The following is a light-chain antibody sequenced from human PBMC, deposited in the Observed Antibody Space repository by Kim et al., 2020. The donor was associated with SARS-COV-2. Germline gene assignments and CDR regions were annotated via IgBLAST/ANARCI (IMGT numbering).Light chain of an antibody. J-gene: IGKJ5*01. CDR3: QQRSNWPT. CDR2: DAS. CDR1: QSVSSY. Sequence: SLSPGERAPLSCRASQSVSSYLAWYQQKPGQAPRLLIDDASTRATGIPARFSGSGSGTYFTLTISSLEPEDFAVYYCQQRSNWPTFGQGTRLEIK. V-gene: IGKV3-11*01.